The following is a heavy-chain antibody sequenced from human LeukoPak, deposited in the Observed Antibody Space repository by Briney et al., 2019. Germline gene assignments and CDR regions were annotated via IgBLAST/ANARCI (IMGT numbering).Heavy chain of an antibody. D-gene: IGHD3-3*01. J-gene: IGHJ6*03. Sequence: KPSETLSLTCTVSGGSISSYYWSWIRQPPGKGLEWIGYIYYSGSTNYNPSLKSRVTISVDTSKNQFSLKLSSVTAADTAVYYCARVIRNYDFWSGSGYYYYMDVWGKGTTVTVSS. CDR2: IYYSGST. CDR1: GGSISSYY. V-gene: IGHV4-59*12. CDR3: ARVIRNYDFWSGSGYYYYMDV.